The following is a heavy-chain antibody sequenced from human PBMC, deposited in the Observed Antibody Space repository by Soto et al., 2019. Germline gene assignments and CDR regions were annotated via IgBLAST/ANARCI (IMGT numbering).Heavy chain of an antibody. D-gene: IGHD1-26*01. Sequence: EVQLLESGGGLVQPGGSLRLSCAASGFTFSNYAMSWVRQAPGKGLEWVSGISGSVGTTYYADSVKGRFTISRDNSKNTLYLQMNSLRAEDTAVYYCAKTRAGAGDYYYYGLDVRGQGTTVTVSS. V-gene: IGHV3-23*01. CDR1: GFTFSNYA. CDR3: AKTRAGAGDYYYYGLDV. J-gene: IGHJ6*02. CDR2: ISGSVGTT.